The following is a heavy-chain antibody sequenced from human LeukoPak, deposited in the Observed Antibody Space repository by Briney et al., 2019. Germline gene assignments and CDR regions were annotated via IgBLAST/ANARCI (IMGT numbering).Heavy chain of an antibody. Sequence: GESLKISCKGSGYRFTSYWIGWVRQMPGKGLEWMGIIYPGDSDTRYSPSFQGQVTISADKSISTAYLQWSSLKASDTAMYYCARLRDYYDSSGYFDYWGQGTLVTVSS. CDR3: ARLRDYYDSSGYFDY. CDR1: GYRFTSYW. CDR2: IYPGDSDT. D-gene: IGHD3-22*01. V-gene: IGHV5-51*01. J-gene: IGHJ4*02.